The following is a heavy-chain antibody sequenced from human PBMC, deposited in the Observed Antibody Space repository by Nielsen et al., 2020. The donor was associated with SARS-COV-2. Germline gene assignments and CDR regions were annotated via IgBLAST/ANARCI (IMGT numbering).Heavy chain of an antibody. J-gene: IGHJ6*02. CDR3: ARCLGLLWCNGMDV. Sequence: GESLKISCAASGFTVSSNYVSWVRQAPGKGLEWVSVIYSGGSTYYADSVKGRFTISRDNSKNTLYLQMNSLRAEDTAVYYCARCLGLLWCNGMDVWGQGTTVTVSS. CDR2: IYSGGST. V-gene: IGHV3-53*01. CDR1: GFTVSSNY. D-gene: IGHD2-21*01.